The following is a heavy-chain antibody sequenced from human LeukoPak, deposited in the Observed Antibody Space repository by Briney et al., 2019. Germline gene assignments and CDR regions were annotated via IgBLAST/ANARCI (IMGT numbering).Heavy chain of an antibody. CDR3: ARLSITLFGVVSAHLGH. J-gene: IGHJ4*02. CDR1: GGSFSGYY. D-gene: IGHD3-3*01. V-gene: IGHV4-34*01. CDR2: INHSGST. Sequence: SETLSLTCAVFGGSFSGYYWSWIRQPPGKGLEWIGEINHSGSTDYNPSLKSRVTISGDSSKNQFSLNLNSVTAADTAVYYCARLSITLFGVVSAHLGHWGQGTLVTVSS.